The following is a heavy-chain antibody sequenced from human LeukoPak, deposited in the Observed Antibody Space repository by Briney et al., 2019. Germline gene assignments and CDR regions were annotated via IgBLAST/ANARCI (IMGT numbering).Heavy chain of an antibody. CDR1: GVSISSYY. J-gene: IGHJ4*02. D-gene: IGHD3-22*01. CDR2: ISYSGST. CDR3: ARSPARAERSSGFDY. Sequence: PSETLSLTCTVSGVSISSYYWSWIRQPPGKGLDWIGYISYSGSTNYNPSLKSRVTISVDTSKNQFSLKLSSVTAADTAVYYCARSPARAERSSGFDYWGQGTLVTVSS. V-gene: IGHV4-59*12.